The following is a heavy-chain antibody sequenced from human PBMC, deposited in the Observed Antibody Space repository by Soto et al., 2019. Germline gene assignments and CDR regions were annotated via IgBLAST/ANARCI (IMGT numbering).Heavy chain of an antibody. V-gene: IGHV1-46*04. CDR3: AKDSSGYPGGYFDY. CDR2: IKPTGGST. D-gene: IGHD3-22*01. Sequence: ASVKVSCKASGFTFTSSAMQWVRQARGQRLEWMGIIKPTGGSTRYAQKLQGRVTMTRDTSTSTVYMELSSLRAEDTAVYYCAKDSSGYPGGYFDYWGQGTLVTVSS. CDR1: GFTFTSSA. J-gene: IGHJ4*02.